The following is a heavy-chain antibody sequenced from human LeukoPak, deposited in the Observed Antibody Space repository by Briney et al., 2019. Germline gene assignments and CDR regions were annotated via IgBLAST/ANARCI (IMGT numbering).Heavy chain of an antibody. Sequence: SVKVSCKASGGTLNSYVISWVRQAPGQGLEWMGGIIPISGTTNYAQKFQGRVTITADKSTSTAYMELSSLRSEDTAVYYCATLCCGSYYMDVWGKGTTVTISS. D-gene: IGHD2-15*01. J-gene: IGHJ6*03. CDR3: ATLCCGSYYMDV. CDR1: GGTLNSYV. V-gene: IGHV1-69*06. CDR2: IIPISGTT.